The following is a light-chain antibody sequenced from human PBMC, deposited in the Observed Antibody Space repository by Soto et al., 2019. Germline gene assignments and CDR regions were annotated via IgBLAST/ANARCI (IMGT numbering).Light chain of an antibody. V-gene: IGKV1-39*01. Sequence: DIQMTQSPSSLSASVGDRVTITCRASQSISNYLNWYQQKPGKAPKLLIYAASSLQSGVPSRFSGSRSGTDFTLTISSRQPEDFATYSCQQSYTTLFTFGPGTNVDI. CDR1: QSISNY. CDR3: QQSYTTLFT. CDR2: AAS. J-gene: IGKJ3*01.